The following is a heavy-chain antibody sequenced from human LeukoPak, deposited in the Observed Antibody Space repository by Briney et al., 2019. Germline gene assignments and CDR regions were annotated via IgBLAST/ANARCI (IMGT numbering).Heavy chain of an antibody. J-gene: IGHJ6*03. CDR3: AKNSVPAAESNYYYYYMDV. V-gene: IGHV3-23*01. D-gene: IGHD2-2*01. CDR2: ISWNSGSI. CDR1: GFTFSSCT. Sequence: GGSLRLSCAASGFTFSSCTLSWVRQAPGKGLEWVSGISWNSGSIGYADSVKGRFTISRDNSKNTLYLQMNSLRAEDTAVYYCAKNSVPAAESNYYYYYMDVWGKGTTVTVSS.